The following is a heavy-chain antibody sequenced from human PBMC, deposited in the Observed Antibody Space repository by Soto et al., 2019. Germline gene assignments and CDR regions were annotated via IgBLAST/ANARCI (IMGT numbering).Heavy chain of an antibody. CDR2: IIPIFGTA. V-gene: IGHV1-69*13. D-gene: IGHD3-3*01. CDR1: GGTFSSYA. Sequence: GASVKVSCKASGGTFSSYAISWVRQAPGQGLEWMGGIIPIFGTANYAQKFQGRVAITADESTSTAYMELSSLRSEDTAVYYCASLGVADEYSPFDYWGQGTRVTVSS. J-gene: IGHJ4*02. CDR3: ASLGVADEYSPFDY.